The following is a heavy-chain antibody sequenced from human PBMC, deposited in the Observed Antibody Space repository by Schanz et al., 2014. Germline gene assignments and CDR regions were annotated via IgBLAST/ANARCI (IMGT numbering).Heavy chain of an antibody. CDR3: AKDAENTAMITDYFDY. CDR2: ISGSGGNT. CDR1: GFTFSGYA. Sequence: EVQLLESGGGLVQPGGSLRLSCAASGFTFSGYAMSWVRQAPGRGLEWVSIISGSGGNTYYADAVRGRFTISRDNSKTTLYLQMNSLRAEDTAVYYCAKDAENTAMITDYFDYWGQGTLVTVSS. J-gene: IGHJ4*02. D-gene: IGHD5-18*01. V-gene: IGHV3-23*01.